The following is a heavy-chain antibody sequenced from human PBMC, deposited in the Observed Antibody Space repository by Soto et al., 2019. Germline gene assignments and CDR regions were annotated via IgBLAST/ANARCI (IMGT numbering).Heavy chain of an antibody. CDR3: ARRRDGNNRQHKNYFDY. CDR1: GGSFSGYF. D-gene: IGHD1-1*01. V-gene: IGHV4-34*01. CDR2: SNHSGST. Sequence: PSETLSLTCAVFGGSFSGYFWSWIRQPPGKGLEWIGESNHSGSTNYNPSLKSRVTISMDTSKNQFSLNLSSVTAADTAVYYCARRRDGNNRQHKNYFDYWGQGTLVTVSS. J-gene: IGHJ4*02.